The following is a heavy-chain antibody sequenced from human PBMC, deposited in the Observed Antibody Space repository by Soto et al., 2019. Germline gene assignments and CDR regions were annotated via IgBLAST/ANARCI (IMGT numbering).Heavy chain of an antibody. CDR3: ALPPRDSSGWPRLLK. CDR2: ISAYNGNT. D-gene: IGHD6-19*01. Sequence: QVQLVQSGAEVKKPGASVKVSCKASGYTFTSYGISWVRQAPGQGLEWMGWISAYNGNTNYAQKLQGRVTMTTDTSTSTADRELRRVRSDDTAVYYCALPPRDSSGWPRLLKWGQGTLVTVSS. CDR1: GYTFTSYG. V-gene: IGHV1-18*01. J-gene: IGHJ4*02.